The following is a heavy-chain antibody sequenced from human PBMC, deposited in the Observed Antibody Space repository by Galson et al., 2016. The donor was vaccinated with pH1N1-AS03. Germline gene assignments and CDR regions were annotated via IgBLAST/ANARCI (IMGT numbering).Heavy chain of an antibody. CDR1: AGSISTYY. J-gene: IGHJ4*02. CDR3: ARFRSEWLGVNSSWYGIDS. V-gene: IGHV4-59*01. CDR2: IYFSGRT. Sequence: ETLSLTCTVSAGSISTYYWTWIRQPPGRGLEWIGYIYFSGRTNCSPSLKSRANISLDRSRNQFSLNLNSVTSADTAVYYCARFRSEWLGVNSSWYGIDSWGQGTLVTVSS. D-gene: IGHD2-2*01.